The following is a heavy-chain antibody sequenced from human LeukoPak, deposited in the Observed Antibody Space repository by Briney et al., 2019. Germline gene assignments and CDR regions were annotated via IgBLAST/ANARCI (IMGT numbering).Heavy chain of an antibody. CDR1: GYTFTGYY. V-gene: IGHV1-2*02. J-gene: IGHJ4*02. D-gene: IGHD3-22*01. Sequence: GASVKVSCKASGYTFTGYYMHWVRQAPGQGLEWMGWINPNSGGTNYAQKFQGRVTMTRDTSISTAYMELSRLRSDDTAVYYCARDLYYYDSSGTFDYWGQGTLVTVSS. CDR2: INPNSGGT. CDR3: ARDLYYYDSSGTFDY.